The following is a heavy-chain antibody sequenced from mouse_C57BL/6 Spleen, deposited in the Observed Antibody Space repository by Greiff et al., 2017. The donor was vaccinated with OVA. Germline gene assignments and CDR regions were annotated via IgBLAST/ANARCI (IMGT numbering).Heavy chain of an antibody. Sequence: QVQLQQPGAELVKPGASVKMSCKASGYTFTSSWITWVKQRPGQGLEWIGDIYPGSGSTNYNEKFKSKATLTVDTSSSTAYMQLSSLTSEDSAVYYCARGTTTVVARGAMDYWGQGTSVTVSS. CDR2: IYPGSGST. CDR3: ARGTTTVVARGAMDY. CDR1: GYTFTSSW. V-gene: IGHV1-55*01. D-gene: IGHD1-1*01. J-gene: IGHJ4*01.